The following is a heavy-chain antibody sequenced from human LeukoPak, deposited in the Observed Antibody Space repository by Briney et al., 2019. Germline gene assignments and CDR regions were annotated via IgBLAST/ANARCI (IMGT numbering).Heavy chain of an antibody. CDR1: GFTFSSYE. J-gene: IGHJ4*02. V-gene: IGHV3-48*03. CDR2: ISSSGGTK. Sequence: GGSLRLSCAASGFTFSSYEMNWVRQAPGKGLEWVSYISSSGGTKYYADSVKGRFTISRDNAKNSLYLQMNSLRAEDTAVYYCARVGTWGPTELDYWGQGTLVTVSS. CDR3: ARVGTWGPTELDY. D-gene: IGHD3-16*01.